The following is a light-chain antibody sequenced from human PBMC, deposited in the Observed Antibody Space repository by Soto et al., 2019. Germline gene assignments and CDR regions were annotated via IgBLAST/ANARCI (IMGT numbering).Light chain of an antibody. CDR1: RSNIGARYA. V-gene: IGLV1-40*01. CDR3: QSSDKSLSGADI. Sequence: QSVLTQPPSVSGAPGPRVTISCTGRRSNIGARYAVYWYQQLPGAAPKLLIYYDNHRPSGVPGRFSASKSDTSASLAISGLQPDDEAFYYCQSSDKSLSGADIFGGGTKLTVL. J-gene: IGLJ2*01. CDR2: YDN.